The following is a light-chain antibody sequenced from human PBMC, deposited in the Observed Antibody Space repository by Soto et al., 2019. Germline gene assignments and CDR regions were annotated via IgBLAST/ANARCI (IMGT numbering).Light chain of an antibody. CDR3: QQSYRTLWT. J-gene: IGKJ1*01. CDR2: AAS. Sequence: DIQMTQSPSSLSASVGDRVTITCRASQSISTNLNWYRQKPGKAPKLLIYAASSLQSGVPSRFSGSGSGTDFTLAISSVQTEDFATYYCQQSYRTLWTFGQGTKVEIK. CDR1: QSISTN. V-gene: IGKV1-39*01.